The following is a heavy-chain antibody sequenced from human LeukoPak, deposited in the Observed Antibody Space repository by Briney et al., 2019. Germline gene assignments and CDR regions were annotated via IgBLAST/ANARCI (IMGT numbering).Heavy chain of an antibody. V-gene: IGHV1-2*02. CDR2: INPNSGGT. CDR3: ARERDRLDGLQH. D-gene: IGHD1-14*01. Sequence: ASVKVSCKASGYTFTGYYMHWVRQAPGQGLEWMGWINPNSGGTTYAQKFQGRVTMTRDTSISTAYMELSRLRSDDTAVYYCARERDRLDGLQHWGQGTLVTVSS. CDR1: GYTFTGYY. J-gene: IGHJ1*01.